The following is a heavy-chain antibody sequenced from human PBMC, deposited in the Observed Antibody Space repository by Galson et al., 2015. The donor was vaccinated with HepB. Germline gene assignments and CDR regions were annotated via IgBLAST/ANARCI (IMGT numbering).Heavy chain of an antibody. Sequence: SLRLSCAASGLSFNTLWMHWVRQAPGEGLLWVSAIPPDGSTTRLADSVKGRFTISRDNAKSTVYLQMNSLRAGDTAVYYCASLTAMVNFYAFDIWGQGTMVTVSS. J-gene: IGHJ3*02. V-gene: IGHV3-74*01. CDR1: GLSFNTLW. D-gene: IGHD5-18*01. CDR2: IPPDGSTT. CDR3: ASLTAMVNFYAFDI.